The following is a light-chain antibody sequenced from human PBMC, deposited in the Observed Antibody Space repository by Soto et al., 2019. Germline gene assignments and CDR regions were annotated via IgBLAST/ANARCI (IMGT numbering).Light chain of an antibody. J-gene: IGKJ2*01. CDR1: RTIIGY. Sequence: DIQMTQSPSSLSASVGDRVTITCRASRTIIGYLNWSQLKPGKAPKLLIYAASSLHSGVPSRFSGSGSGTDFTLTISGLQREDFATYYCQQSYSNGYTFGQGTKVEIK. V-gene: IGKV1-39*01. CDR2: AAS. CDR3: QQSYSNGYT.